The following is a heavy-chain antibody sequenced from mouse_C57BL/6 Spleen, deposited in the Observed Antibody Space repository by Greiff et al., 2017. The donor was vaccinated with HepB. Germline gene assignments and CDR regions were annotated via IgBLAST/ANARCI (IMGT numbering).Heavy chain of an antibody. Sequence: QVQLQQPGAELVKPGASVKLSCKASGYTFTSYWMHWVKQRPGRGLEWIGRFDPNSGGTKYNEKFKSKATLTVDKPSSTAYMQLSSLTSEDSAVYYCASEGWAYGWFAYWGQGTLVTVSA. CDR1: GYTFTSYW. J-gene: IGHJ3*01. D-gene: IGHD1-1*01. CDR2: FDPNSGGT. CDR3: ASEGWAYGWFAY. V-gene: IGHV1-72*01.